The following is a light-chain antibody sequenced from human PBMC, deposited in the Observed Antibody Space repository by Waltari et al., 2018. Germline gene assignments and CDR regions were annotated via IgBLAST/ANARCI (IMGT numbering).Light chain of an antibody. CDR1: DSDVGAHDF. CDR2: GVS. Sequence: QSALTQPASVSGSPGQSIPISCSGTDSDVGAHDFVSWYQQHPGKAPHLIIYGVSTRPSGISNRFSASKSGNTASLTISGLQAEDEADYYCSSYTTSSAPGVFGTGTRVTVL. V-gene: IGLV2-14*01. CDR3: SSYTTSSAPGV. J-gene: IGLJ1*01.